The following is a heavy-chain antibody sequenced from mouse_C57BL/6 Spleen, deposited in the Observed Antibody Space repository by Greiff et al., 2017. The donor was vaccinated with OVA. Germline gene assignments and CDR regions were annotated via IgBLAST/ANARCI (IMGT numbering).Heavy chain of an antibody. CDR2: IYPGDGDT. V-gene: IGHV1-80*01. CDR3: GRSAGYAMDY. J-gene: IGHJ4*01. CDR1: GYAFSSYW. Sequence: VQLMESGAELVKPGASVKISCKASGYAFSSYWMNWVKQRPGKGLEWIGQIYPGDGDTNYNGKFKGKATLTADKSSSTAYMQLSSLTAEDAAVYCCGRSAGYAMDYWGQGTSVTVSS.